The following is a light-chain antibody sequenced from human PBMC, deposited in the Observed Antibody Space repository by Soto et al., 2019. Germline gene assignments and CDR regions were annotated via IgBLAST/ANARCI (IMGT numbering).Light chain of an antibody. V-gene: IGLV2-14*01. CDR2: DVS. CDR1: SSDVGGYTY. J-gene: IGLJ3*02. Sequence: QSVLPLPASVSGSPGQSITISCTGTSSDVGGYTYVSWYQQYPGKAPKLMIYDVSNRPSGVSKRFSGSKSGNTASLTISWLKAEDEADYYCSSYTSSSTVVFGGGTKVTVL. CDR3: SSYTSSSTVV.